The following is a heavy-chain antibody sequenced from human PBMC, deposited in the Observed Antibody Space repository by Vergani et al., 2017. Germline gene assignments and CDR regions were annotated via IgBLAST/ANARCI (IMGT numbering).Heavy chain of an antibody. CDR3: ARDQPHRLYGMDV. D-gene: IGHD6-25*01. CDR1: GFTFSSYA. CDR2: ISGSGGST. Sequence: EVQLLESGGGLVQPGGSLRLSCAASGFTFSSYAMSWVRQAPGKGLEWVAAISGSGGSTYYADSVKGRFTISRDNSKNTLYLQMNSLRAEDTAVYYCARDQPHRLYGMDVWGQGTTVTVSS. V-gene: IGHV3-23*01. J-gene: IGHJ6*02.